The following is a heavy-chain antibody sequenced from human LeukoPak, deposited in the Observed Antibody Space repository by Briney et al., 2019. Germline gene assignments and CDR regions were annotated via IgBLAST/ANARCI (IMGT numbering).Heavy chain of an antibody. J-gene: IGHJ5*02. D-gene: IGHD3-16*01. CDR3: AKGTQFGSTHWFDP. CDR1: GLTLSDDY. Sequence: GGSLRLSCAASGLTLSDDYMTWVRQAPGKGLESVLIMTTSGNIKSSADSVKGRFTISRDNSKNTLYLQMNSLRAEDTAVYYCAKGTQFGSTHWFDPWGQGTLVTVSS. CDR2: MTTSGNIK. V-gene: IGHV3-11*01.